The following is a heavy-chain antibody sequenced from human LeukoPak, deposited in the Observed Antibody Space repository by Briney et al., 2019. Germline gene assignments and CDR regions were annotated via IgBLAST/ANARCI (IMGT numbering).Heavy chain of an antibody. V-gene: IGHV1-2*06. CDR1: EYTFTDYY. Sequence: ASVKVSCKASEYTFTDYYIHWVRQAPGQGLEWMGRINPNSGGTKYAQNFQGRVTMTRDTSISTAYMELSRLRSDDTAVYYCARDNGLGATVGDYWGQGTLVTVSS. CDR2: INPNSGGT. D-gene: IGHD1-26*01. CDR3: ARDNGLGATVGDY. J-gene: IGHJ4*02.